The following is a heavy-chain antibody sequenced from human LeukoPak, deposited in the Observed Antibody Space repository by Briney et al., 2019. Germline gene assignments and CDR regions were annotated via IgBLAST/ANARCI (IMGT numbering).Heavy chain of an antibody. CDR2: IYTSGST. CDR1: GGSISSGSYY. J-gene: IGHJ4*02. Sequence: SETLSLTCTVPGGSISSGSYYWSWIRQPAGKGLEWIGRIYTSGSTNYNPSLKSRVTISVDTSKNQFSLKLSSVTAADTAVYYCARDFLHYDFWSGHLSWGQGTLVTVSS. CDR3: ARDFLHYDFWSGHLS. D-gene: IGHD3-3*01. V-gene: IGHV4-61*02.